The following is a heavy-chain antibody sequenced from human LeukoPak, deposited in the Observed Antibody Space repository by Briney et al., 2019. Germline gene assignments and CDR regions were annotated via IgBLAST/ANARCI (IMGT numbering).Heavy chain of an antibody. Sequence: PGGSLRLSCAASGFTFSSYSMNWVCEAPGKGLEWVSSISSSSSYIYYADSVKVRFTISRDNAKNSLYLQMNSLRAEDTAVYYCARDPHTAYYYESSGYYHDYWGQGTLVTVSS. D-gene: IGHD3-22*01. CDR3: ARDPHTAYYYESSGYYHDY. J-gene: IGHJ4*02. V-gene: IGHV3-21*01. CDR2: ISSSSSYI. CDR1: GFTFSSYS.